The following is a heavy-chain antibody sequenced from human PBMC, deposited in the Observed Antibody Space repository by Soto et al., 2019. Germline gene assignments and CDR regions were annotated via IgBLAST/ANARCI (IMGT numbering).Heavy chain of an antibody. CDR1: GGSISSYY. J-gene: IGHJ6*03. D-gene: IGHD3-3*01. CDR3: ARVVGSYYDFWSGYFDYYYMDV. V-gene: IGHV4-59*01. Sequence: PSETLSLTCTVSGGSISSYYWSWIRQPPGKGLEWIGYIYYSGSTNYNPSLKSRVTISVDTSKNQFSLKLSSVTAADTAVYYCARVVGSYYDFWSGYFDYYYMDVWGKGTTVTVS. CDR2: IYYSGST.